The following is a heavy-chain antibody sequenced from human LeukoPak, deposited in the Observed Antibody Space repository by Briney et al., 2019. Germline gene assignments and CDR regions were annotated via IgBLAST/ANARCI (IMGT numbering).Heavy chain of an antibody. CDR3: ARDTSRTMDV. V-gene: IGHV3-30*04. J-gene: IGHJ6*02. CDR2: ISYDGSNK. CDR1: GFTFSSYA. Sequence: GGSLRLSCAASGFTFSSYAMHWVRQAPGKGLEWVAVISYDGSNKYYADSVKGRFTISRDNARNTLYLEMNSPRVEDTAVYFCARDTSRTMDVWGQGTTVTV.